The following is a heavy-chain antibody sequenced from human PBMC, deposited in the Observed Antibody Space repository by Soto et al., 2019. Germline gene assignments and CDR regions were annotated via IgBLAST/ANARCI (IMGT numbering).Heavy chain of an antibody. CDR2: IIPIFGTA. J-gene: IGHJ4*02. CDR1: GGTFSSYA. D-gene: IGHD6-6*01. CDR3: ARDVSEYSSSSGSGDY. Sequence: SVKVSCKASGGTFSSYAISWVRQAPGQGLEWMGGIIPIFGTANYAQKFQGRVTITADESTSTAYMELSSLRSEDTAVYYYARDVSEYSSSSGSGDYWGQGTLVTVYS. V-gene: IGHV1-69*13.